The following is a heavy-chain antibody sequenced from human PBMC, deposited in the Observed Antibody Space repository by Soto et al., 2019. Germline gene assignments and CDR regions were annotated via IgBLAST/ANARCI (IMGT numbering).Heavy chain of an antibody. J-gene: IGHJ4*02. D-gene: IGHD4-17*01. CDR3: AREVKLTKLEY. CDR1: VGSVSSGSYY. CDR2: IYYSGST. Sequence: SETLSLTCTVSVGSVSSGSYYLSWIRQPPGKGLEWIGYIYYSGSTNYNPSLKSRVTISVDTSKNQFSLKLSSVTASDTAVYYCAREVKLTKLEYWGKGTPVTVSS. V-gene: IGHV4-61*01.